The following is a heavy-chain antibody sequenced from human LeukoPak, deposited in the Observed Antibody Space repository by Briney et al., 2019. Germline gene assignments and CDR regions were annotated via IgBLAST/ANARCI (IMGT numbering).Heavy chain of an antibody. CDR2: IYYSGST. J-gene: IGHJ4*02. CDR3: ARGYCTNGVCYQLFDY. V-gene: IGHV4-30-4*01. CDR1: GGSISSGDYY. D-gene: IGHD2-8*01. Sequence: SETLSLTCTVSGGSISSGDYYWSWIRQPPGKGLEWIGYIYYSGSTYYTPSLRGRVTISVDTSKNQFSLNLSSVTAADTAVYYCARGYCTNGVCYQLFDYWGQGTLVTVSS.